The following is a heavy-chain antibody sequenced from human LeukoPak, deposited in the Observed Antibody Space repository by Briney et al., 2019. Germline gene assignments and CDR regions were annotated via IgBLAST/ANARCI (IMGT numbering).Heavy chain of an antibody. V-gene: IGHV4-34*01. CDR2: INHSGST. CDR1: GGSFSGYY. CDR3: ARGPASGSLGY. J-gene: IGHJ4*01. Sequence: PSETLSLTCAVYGGSFSGYYWSWIRQPPGKGLEWIGEINHSGSTNYNPSLKSRVTISVDTSKNQFSLKLSSATAEATAVYYSARGPASGSLGYSGHGTLVTVSS. D-gene: IGHD1-26*01.